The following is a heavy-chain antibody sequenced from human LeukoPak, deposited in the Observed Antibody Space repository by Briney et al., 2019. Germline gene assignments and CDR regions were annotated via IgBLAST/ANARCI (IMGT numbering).Heavy chain of an antibody. CDR2: IWYDGSNK. D-gene: IGHD6-13*01. CDR3: AKEAAGGYYFDY. CDR1: GFTFSSYG. V-gene: IGHV3-30*02. J-gene: IGHJ4*02. Sequence: PGGSLRLSCAASGFTFSSYGMHWVRQAPGKGLEWVAVIWYDGSNKYYADSVKGRFTISRDNSKNTLYLQMNSLRAEDTAVYYCAKEAAGGYYFDYWGQGTLVTVSS.